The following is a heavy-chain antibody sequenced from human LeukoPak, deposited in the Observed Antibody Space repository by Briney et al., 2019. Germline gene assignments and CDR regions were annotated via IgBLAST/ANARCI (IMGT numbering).Heavy chain of an antibody. J-gene: IGHJ3*02. CDR3: ARPGFLGGVATTGDAFDI. V-gene: IGHV5-51*01. D-gene: IGHD5-12*01. CDR2: IYPGDSDT. Sequence: GESLKISCKGSGYSFTSYWIGWVRQMPGKGLEWMGIIYPGDSDTRYSPSFQGQVTISADKSISTAYLQWSSLKASDTAMYYCARPGFLGGVATTGDAFDIWGQGTMVTVSS. CDR1: GYSFTSYW.